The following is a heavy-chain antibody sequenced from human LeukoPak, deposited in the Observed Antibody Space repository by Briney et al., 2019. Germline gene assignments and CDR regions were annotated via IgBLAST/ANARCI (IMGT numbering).Heavy chain of an antibody. CDR2: ISGSGGST. J-gene: IGHJ4*02. CDR3: AKGAVVGPYYFDY. CDR1: GFTFSSYA. V-gene: IGHV3-23*01. Sequence: GGSLRLSCAASGFTFSSYAMSWVRQAPGKGLEWVSGISGSGGSTYYADSVKGRFTISRDNSKNTLYLQMNSLRAEDTAVYYSAKGAVVGPYYFDYWGQGTLVTVSS. D-gene: IGHD6-19*01.